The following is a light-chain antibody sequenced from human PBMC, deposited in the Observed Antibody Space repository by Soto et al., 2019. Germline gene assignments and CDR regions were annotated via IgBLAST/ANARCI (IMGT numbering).Light chain of an antibody. CDR3: QHYNSWPRTWT. Sequence: IQMTQSPSTLSASVGDRVTITCRASQSISSWVAWYQQKPGKAPKLLSYKASSLESGVPSRFSGSGSGTEFTLTISSLQSEDFAVYHCQHYNSWPRTWTFAQGTKVDI. CDR1: QSISSW. CDR2: KAS. J-gene: IGKJ1*01. V-gene: IGKV1-5*03.